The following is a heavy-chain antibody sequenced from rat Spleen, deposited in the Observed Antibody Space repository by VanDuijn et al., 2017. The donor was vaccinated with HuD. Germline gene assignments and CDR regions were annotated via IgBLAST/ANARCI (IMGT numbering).Heavy chain of an antibody. CDR2: ISTGGGSP. V-gene: IGHV5-20*01. CDR1: GFTFSDCF. Sequence: EVQLVESGGGLVQPGRSMKLSCAASGFTFSDCFMAWVRQAPTKGLEWVASISTGGGSPYYRDSVKGRFTISRDNAKSSLYLQMDSLRSEDTATYYCTTGGDPFDYWGQGVMVTVSS. CDR3: TTGGDPFDY. J-gene: IGHJ2*01.